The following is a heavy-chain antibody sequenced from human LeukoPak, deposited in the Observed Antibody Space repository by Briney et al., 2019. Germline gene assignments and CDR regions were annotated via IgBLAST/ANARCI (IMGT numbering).Heavy chain of an antibody. CDR1: GFAFSSYA. Sequence: GGSLRLSCAASGFAFSSYAMSWVRQAPGKGLEWVSAISGSGGSTYYADSVKGRFTISRDNSKNTLYLQMNSLRAEDTAVYYCAKDLAVREQLFDYWGQGTLVTVSS. D-gene: IGHD3-10*01. CDR3: AKDLAVREQLFDY. CDR2: ISGSGGST. J-gene: IGHJ4*02. V-gene: IGHV3-23*01.